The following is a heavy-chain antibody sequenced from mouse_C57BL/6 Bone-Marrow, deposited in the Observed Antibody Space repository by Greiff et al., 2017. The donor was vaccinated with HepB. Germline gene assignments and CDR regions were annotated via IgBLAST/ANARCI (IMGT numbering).Heavy chain of an antibody. CDR2: IYPGDGDT. CDR3: ASSGLLLRYPGYWYFDV. V-gene: IGHV1-82*01. Sequence: QVQLKESGPELVKPGASVKISCKASGYAFSSSWMNWVKQRPGKGLEWIGRIYPGDGDTNYNGKFKGKATLTADKSSSTAYMQLSSLPSEDSAVYFCASSGLLLRYPGYWYFDVWGTGTTVTVSS. J-gene: IGHJ1*03. CDR1: GYAFSSSW. D-gene: IGHD1-1*01.